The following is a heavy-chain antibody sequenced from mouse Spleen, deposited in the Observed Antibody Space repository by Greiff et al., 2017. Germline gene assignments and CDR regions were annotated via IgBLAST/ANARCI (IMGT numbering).Heavy chain of an antibody. V-gene: IGHV2-5*01. CDR3: AIYGNYVGYAMDY. D-gene: IGHD2-1*01. Sequence: VQLQESGPGLVQPSQSLSITCTVSGFSLTSYGVHWVRQSPGKGLEWLGVIWRGGSTDYNAAFMSRLSITKDNSKSQVFFKMNSLQADDTAIYYCAIYGNYVGYAMDYWGQGTSVTVSS. CDR1: GFSLTSYG. CDR2: IWRGGST. J-gene: IGHJ4*01.